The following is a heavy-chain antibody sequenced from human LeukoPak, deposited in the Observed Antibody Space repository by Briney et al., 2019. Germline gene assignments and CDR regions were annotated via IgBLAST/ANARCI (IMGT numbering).Heavy chain of an antibody. CDR1: GFTFSSYW. CDR3: AGRDNWNYLSAFDI. D-gene: IGHD1-7*01. J-gene: IGHJ3*02. Sequence: GGSLRLSCAASGFTFSSYWMSWVRQVPGKGLEWVANIKQDGSEKYHVDSVKGRFTISRDNAKNSLYLQMNSLRAEDTAVYYCAGRDNWNYLSAFDIWGQGTMVTVSS. CDR2: IKQDGSEK. V-gene: IGHV3-7*01.